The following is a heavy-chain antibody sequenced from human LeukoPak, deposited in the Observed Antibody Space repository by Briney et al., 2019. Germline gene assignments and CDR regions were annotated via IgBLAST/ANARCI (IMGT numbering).Heavy chain of an antibody. CDR3: AREPGTTMGDAFDI. D-gene: IGHD1-1*01. CDR2: ISSSSSYI. Sequence: GGSLRLSCAASGFTFSSYWMSWVRQAPGKGLEWVSSISSSSSYIYYADSVKGRFTISRDNAKNSLYLQMNSLRAEDTAVYYCAREPGTTMGDAFDIWGQGTMVTVSS. CDR1: GFTFSSYW. V-gene: IGHV3-21*01. J-gene: IGHJ3*02.